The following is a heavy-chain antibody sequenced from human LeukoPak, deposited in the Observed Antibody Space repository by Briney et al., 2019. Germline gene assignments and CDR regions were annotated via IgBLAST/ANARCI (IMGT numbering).Heavy chain of an antibody. CDR2: ISAYNGNT. V-gene: IGHV1-18*01. CDR3: ARGPQSEWLVFDYYYYGMDV. Sequence: GASVKVSCKASGYTFTSYGISWVRQAPGQGLEWMGWISAYNGNTNYAQKFQGRVTITRDTSASTAYMELSSLRSEDTAVYYCARGPQSEWLVFDYYYYGMDVWGQGTTVTVSS. D-gene: IGHD6-19*01. CDR1: GYTFTSYG. J-gene: IGHJ6*02.